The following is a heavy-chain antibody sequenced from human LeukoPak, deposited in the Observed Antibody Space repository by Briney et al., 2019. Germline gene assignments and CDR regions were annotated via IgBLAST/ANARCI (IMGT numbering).Heavy chain of an antibody. Sequence: SETLSLTCTVSGGSISTSAYYWGWIRQPPGKGLEWIGSFYSSGTNYYNPSLKSRLTISVDTAKNQFSLNLSSVIAADTAVYYCARQSGGTYQDFDYWGQGILVTVSS. V-gene: IGHV4-39*01. J-gene: IGHJ4*02. CDR1: GGSISTSAYY. CDR3: ARQSGGTYQDFDY. D-gene: IGHD1-26*01. CDR2: FYSSGTN.